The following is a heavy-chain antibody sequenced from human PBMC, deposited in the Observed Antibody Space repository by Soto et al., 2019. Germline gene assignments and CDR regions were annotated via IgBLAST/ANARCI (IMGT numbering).Heavy chain of an antibody. J-gene: IGHJ4*02. CDR2: ISDDGART. D-gene: IGHD6-13*01. CDR3: TRGPRPSSVGTWAL. CDR1: GFVFEMYW. V-gene: IGHV3-74*01. Sequence: LRLSCAASGFVFEMYWMHWFRQTPGKGPEWVSRISDDGARTDYADSVNVRFTISRDNAKNSLYLQMNSLRAEDTAVYYCTRGPRPSSVGTWALWGMGALVTVAS.